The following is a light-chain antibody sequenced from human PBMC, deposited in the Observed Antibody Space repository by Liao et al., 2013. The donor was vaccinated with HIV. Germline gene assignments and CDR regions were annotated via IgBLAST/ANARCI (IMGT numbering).Light chain of an antibody. CDR1: NIGSKS. CDR3: QAWDSSTAV. CDR2: YDS. J-gene: IGLJ2*01. V-gene: IGLV3-21*01. Sequence: SYVLTQPRSVSVAPGKTARITCGGNNIGSKSVHWYQQKPGQAPVLVIYYDSDRPSGIPERFSGSNSGNTATLTISGTQAMDEADYYCQAWDSSTAVFGGGTKLTVL.